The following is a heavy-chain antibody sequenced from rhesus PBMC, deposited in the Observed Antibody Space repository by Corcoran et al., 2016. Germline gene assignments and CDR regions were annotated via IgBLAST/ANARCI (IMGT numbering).Heavy chain of an antibody. CDR3: ATGGYSGSLRWYSNFDY. CDR1: GYTFTDYY. J-gene: IGHJ4*01. Sequence: EVQLVQSGAEVKKPGASVKISCKASGYTFTDYYLHWVRQAPGKGLEWMGRVDPEDGEAIHAQKFQDRVTITADTSTDTDYMELSSLRSEDTAVYYCATGGYSGSLRWYSNFDYWGQGVLVTVSS. V-gene: IGHV1-111*02. D-gene: IGHD6-25*01. CDR2: VDPEDGEA.